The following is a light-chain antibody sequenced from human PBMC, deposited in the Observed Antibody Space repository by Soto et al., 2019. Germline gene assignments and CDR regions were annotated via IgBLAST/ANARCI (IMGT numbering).Light chain of an antibody. CDR2: GAS. CDR3: QQYNNWPQT. CDR1: QSVSSN. Sequence: EIVMTQSPATLSVSPGERATLSCRASQSVSSNLAWYQQKPGQAPRLLIYGASTRATGIPARFSGSGSGTEFTLTISCLQSEDFAEYHCQQYNNWPQTFGQGTKVDIK. V-gene: IGKV3-15*01. J-gene: IGKJ1*01.